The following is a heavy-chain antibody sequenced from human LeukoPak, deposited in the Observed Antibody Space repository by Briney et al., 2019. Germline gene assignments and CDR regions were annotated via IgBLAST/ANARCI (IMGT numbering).Heavy chain of an antibody. D-gene: IGHD5-18*01. J-gene: IGHJ4*02. CDR1: GYTFTSHY. CDR2: INPSGGST. V-gene: IGHV1-46*01. Sequence: GASVKVSCKSSGYTFTSHYMHWVRQAPGQGLEWMGIINPSGGSTSYAQKFQGRVTITADESTSTAYMKLSSLRSEDTAVYYCARVSRSGGYAMGHNDYWGQGTLVTVSS. CDR3: ARVSRSGGYAMGHNDY.